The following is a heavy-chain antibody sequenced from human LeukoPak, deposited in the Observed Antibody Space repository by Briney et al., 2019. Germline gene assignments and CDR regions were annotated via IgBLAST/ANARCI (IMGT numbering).Heavy chain of an antibody. J-gene: IGHJ4*02. CDR2: IYTGESAT. CDR1: GYRFTSYS. Sequence: NLGESLQISCQGSGYRFTSYSIGWVRQLPGKGLEWMGIIYTGESATRYSPSFQGQVSISADKSISTAYLQWSSLKASDTAMYYCAIRSGSWIDYWGQGTLVTVSS. CDR3: AIRSGSWIDY. V-gene: IGHV5-51*01. D-gene: IGHD1-26*01.